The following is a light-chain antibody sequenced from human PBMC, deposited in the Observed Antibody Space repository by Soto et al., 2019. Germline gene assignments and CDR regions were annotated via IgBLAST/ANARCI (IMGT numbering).Light chain of an antibody. CDR3: QTWGTGTVV. CDR2: LNSDGSH. V-gene: IGLV4-69*01. CDR1: SGHSSYA. J-gene: IGLJ2*01. Sequence: PVLTQSPSASASPGASVKLTCNLSSGHSSYAIAWHQQQPEKGPRYLMKLNSDGSHNKGDGIPDRFSGSSSGAERYLTISSLQSEDEADYYCQTWGTGTVVFGGGTKLTVL.